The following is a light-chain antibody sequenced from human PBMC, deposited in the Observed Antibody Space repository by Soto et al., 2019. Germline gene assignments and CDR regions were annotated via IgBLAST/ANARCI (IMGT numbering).Light chain of an antibody. CDR1: SSDVGGYNY. J-gene: IGLJ1*01. CDR3: CSYTSTTTYV. V-gene: IGLV2-14*01. CDR2: EVS. Sequence: QSVLNQPASVSGSPGQSITISCTGTSSDVGGYNYVSWYQQHPGKAPKLMIYEVSYRPSGVSDRFSGSKSGNTASLTISGLQAEDEADYYCCSYTSTTTYVFAAVTKLTVL.